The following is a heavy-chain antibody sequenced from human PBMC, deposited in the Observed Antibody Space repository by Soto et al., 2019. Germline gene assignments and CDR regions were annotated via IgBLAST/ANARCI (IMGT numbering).Heavy chain of an antibody. Sequence: PSETVSLTCAVSGCSISSSNWCSWVRQPPGKGLEWIGEIYHSGSTNYNPSLKSRVTISVDKSKNQFSLKLSSVTAADTAVYYCARRGALAASDYWGQETLVTISS. D-gene: IGHD2-15*01. V-gene: IGHV4-4*02. CDR3: ARRGALAASDY. CDR2: IYHSGST. CDR1: GCSISSSNW. J-gene: IGHJ4*02.